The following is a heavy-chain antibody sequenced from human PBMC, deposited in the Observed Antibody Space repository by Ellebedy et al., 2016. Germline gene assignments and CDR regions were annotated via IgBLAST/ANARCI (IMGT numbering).Heavy chain of an antibody. CDR3: ARFVVGATRGFDY. Sequence: SETLSLTXTVSGGSISSSSYYWGWIRQPPGKGLEWIGSIYYSGSTYYNPSFKSRVTISVDTSKNQFSLKLSSVTAADTAVYYCARFVVGATRGFDYWGQGTLVTVSS. CDR1: GGSISSSSYY. D-gene: IGHD1-26*01. V-gene: IGHV4-39*07. J-gene: IGHJ4*02. CDR2: IYYSGST.